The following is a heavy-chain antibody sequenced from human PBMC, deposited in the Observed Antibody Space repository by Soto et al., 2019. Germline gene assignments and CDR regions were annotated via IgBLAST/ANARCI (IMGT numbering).Heavy chain of an antibody. Sequence: GGSLRLSCAASGFTFSSYSMNWVRQAPGKGLEWVSSISSSSSYIYYADSVKGRFTISRDNAKNSLYLQMNSLRAEDTAVYYCARAPTWIQLWLYDYWGQGTLVTVSS. D-gene: IGHD5-18*01. J-gene: IGHJ4*02. V-gene: IGHV3-21*01. CDR1: GFTFSSYS. CDR3: ARAPTWIQLWLYDY. CDR2: ISSSSSYI.